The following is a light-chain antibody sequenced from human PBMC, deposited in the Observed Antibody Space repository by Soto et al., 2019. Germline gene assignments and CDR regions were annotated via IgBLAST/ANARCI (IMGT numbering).Light chain of an antibody. J-gene: IGKJ5*01. V-gene: IGKV1-33*01. Sequence: DIQLTQSPCYVSASVGERVTITCRASQGIKNWLAWYQQKPGKAPKLLIYDASNLEAGVPSRFRGSGSGTDFTFTISRLQPEDIATYYCQQYENLPTFGQGTRLEIK. CDR1: QGIKNW. CDR2: DAS. CDR3: QQYENLPT.